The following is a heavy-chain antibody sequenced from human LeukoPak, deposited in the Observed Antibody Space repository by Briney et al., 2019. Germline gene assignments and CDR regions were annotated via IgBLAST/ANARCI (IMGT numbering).Heavy chain of an antibody. J-gene: IGHJ4*02. Sequence: GGSLRLSCAASGFTFSNAWVSWVRQAPGKGLKWVGRIKGKTDGGTTDYAAPVKGRFTISRDDSKDTLYLQMNTLKTEDTAVYYCTTGGLTLDNWGQGTLVTVSS. CDR2: IKGKTDGGTT. D-gene: IGHD2-2*03. CDR3: TTGGLTLDN. V-gene: IGHV3-15*01. CDR1: GFTFSNAW.